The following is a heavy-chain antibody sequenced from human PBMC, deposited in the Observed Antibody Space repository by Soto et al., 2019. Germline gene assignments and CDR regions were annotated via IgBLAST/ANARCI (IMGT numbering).Heavy chain of an antibody. CDR2: IIGSTGST. V-gene: IGHV3-23*01. Sequence: GGSLRLSCASSGFSFSTYDMSWARQAPGQGLEWVSTIIGSTGSTFYADSVKGRFTISRDNSKNTLSLQMSGLSAEDTALYYCVKGAWLDYWGQGTLVTVSS. CDR3: VKGAWLDY. CDR1: GFSFSTYD. J-gene: IGHJ4*02.